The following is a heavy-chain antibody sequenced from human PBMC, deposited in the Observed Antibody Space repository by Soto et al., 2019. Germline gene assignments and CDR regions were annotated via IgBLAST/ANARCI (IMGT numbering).Heavy chain of an antibody. Sequence: GASLRLSCAASGFTFSDYYMSWIRQAPGKGLEWVSYISSSGSTIYYADSVKGRFTISRDNAKNSLYLQMNSLRAEDTAVYYCARDGRGILTGYYVIDYWGQGTLVTVSS. CDR1: GFTFSDYY. V-gene: IGHV3-11*01. J-gene: IGHJ4*02. CDR3: ARDGRGILTGYYVIDY. D-gene: IGHD3-9*01. CDR2: ISSSGSTI.